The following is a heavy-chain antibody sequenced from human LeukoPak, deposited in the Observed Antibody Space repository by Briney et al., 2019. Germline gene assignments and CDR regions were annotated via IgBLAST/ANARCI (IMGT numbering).Heavy chain of an antibody. CDR3: TRETSSRYFDY. V-gene: IGHV1-69*13. Sequence: SVKVSCKASGGTFSSYAISWVRQAPRQGLEWMGGIIPIFGTANYAQKFQGRVTITADEFTSTAYMELSSLRSEDTAVYYCTRETSSRYFDYWGQGTLVTVSS. J-gene: IGHJ4*02. CDR2: IIPIFGTA. CDR1: GGTFSSYA.